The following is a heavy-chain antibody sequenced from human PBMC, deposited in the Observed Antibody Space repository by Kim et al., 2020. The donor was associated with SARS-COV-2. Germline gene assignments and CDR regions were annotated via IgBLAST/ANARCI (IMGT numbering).Heavy chain of an antibody. CDR3: ARHGGGRYYGSGSYPPSY. D-gene: IGHD3-10*01. CDR1: GYSFTSYW. J-gene: IGHJ4*02. CDR2: IDPSDSYT. Sequence: GESLKISCKGSGYSFTSYWISWVRQMPGKGLEWMGRIDPSDSYTNYSPSFQGHVTISADKSISTAYLQWSSLKASDTAMYYCARHGGGRYYGSGSYPPSYWGQGTLVTVSS. V-gene: IGHV5-10-1*01.